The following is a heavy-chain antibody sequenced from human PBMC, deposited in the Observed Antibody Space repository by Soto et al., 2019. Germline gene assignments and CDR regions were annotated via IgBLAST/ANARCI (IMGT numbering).Heavy chain of an antibody. J-gene: IGHJ6*02. CDR1: GYTFIRYG. CDR2: ISPYNDQT. CDR3: ARGGCNSTSCDDDRYYGMDV. V-gene: IGHV1-18*01. Sequence: ASVKVSCKASGYTFIRYGITWVRQAPGQRLEWMGWISPYNDQTIYAQKLQGRVTMTADTSTRTVYMQLRSLKSDDTAVYYCARGGCNSTSCDDDRYYGMDVWGQGTTVTVSS. D-gene: IGHD2-2*01.